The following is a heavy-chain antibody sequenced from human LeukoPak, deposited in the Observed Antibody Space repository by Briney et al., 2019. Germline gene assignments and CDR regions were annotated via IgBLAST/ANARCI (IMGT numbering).Heavy chain of an antibody. CDR3: ARAARGYCSSTSCKRWFDP. Sequence: ASVKVSCKASGYTFTSYDINWVRQATGQGLEWMEWMNPNSGNTGYAQKFQGRVTMTRNTSISTAYMELSSLRSEDTAVYYCARAARGYCSSTSCKRWFDPWGQGTLVTVSS. J-gene: IGHJ5*02. CDR2: MNPNSGNT. V-gene: IGHV1-8*01. CDR1: GYTFTSYD. D-gene: IGHD2-2*01.